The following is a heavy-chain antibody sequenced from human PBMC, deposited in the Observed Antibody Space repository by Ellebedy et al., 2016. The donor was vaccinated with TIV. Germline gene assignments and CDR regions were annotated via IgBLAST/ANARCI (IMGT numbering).Heavy chain of an antibody. V-gene: IGHV3-30*02. CDR2: KRFDGRME. CDR3: VKGAFPVPTVMAV. J-gene: IGHJ6*02. D-gene: IGHD4-17*01. Sequence: GESLKISCVASGFSFSTYGMHWVRQAPGKGLEWVAFKRFDGRMEYNRDSVKGRFIISRDVSKNTLDLQMNSLRPEDTALYYCVKGAFPVPTVMAVWGQGTMVSVSS. CDR1: GFSFSTYG.